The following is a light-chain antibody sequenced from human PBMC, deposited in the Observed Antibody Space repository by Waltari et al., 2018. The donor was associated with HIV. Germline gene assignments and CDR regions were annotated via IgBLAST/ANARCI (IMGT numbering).Light chain of an antibody. J-gene: IGKJ1*01. CDR1: QIIRDNF. Sequence: DILLTQTPGTLSLSPGHRATLSCWASQIIRDNFLAWYQQRPGQAPRLLMFAASSRATGIPDRFTGSGSGTECSLTIARLEPEDYAVYYCQQYATSPTFGNGTKVEV. CDR2: AAS. V-gene: IGKV3-20*01. CDR3: QQYATSPT.